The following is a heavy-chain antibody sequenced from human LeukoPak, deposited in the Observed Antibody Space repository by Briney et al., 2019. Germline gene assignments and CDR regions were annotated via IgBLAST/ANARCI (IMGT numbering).Heavy chain of an antibody. CDR2: IYYSGST. J-gene: IGHJ3*02. CDR3: ARYATSEIRFLEWLLYFDAFDI. Sequence: SETLSLTCTVSGGSISSSSYYWGWIRQPPGKGLEWIGSIYYSGSTYYNPSLKSRVTISVDTSKNQFSLKLSSVTAADTAVYYCARYATSEIRFLEWLLYFDAFDIWGQGTMVTVSS. CDR1: GGSISSSSYY. D-gene: IGHD3-3*01. V-gene: IGHV4-39*07.